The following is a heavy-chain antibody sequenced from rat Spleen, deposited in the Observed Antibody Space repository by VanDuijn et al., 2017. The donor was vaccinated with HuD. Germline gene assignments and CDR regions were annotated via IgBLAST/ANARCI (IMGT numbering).Heavy chain of an antibody. CDR3: ARLLPGLGAVGYFDF. CDR1: GFSLPSNS. Sequence: QVQLKESGPGLVQPSQTLSLTCAVSGFSLPSNSVHWVRQSPEKGLEWMGGIWGDGSTDYNSALKSRLSISRDTSKSQVFLKMNSLQPEDTGTYYCARLLPGLGAVGYFDFWGPGTMVTVSS. J-gene: IGHJ1*01. CDR2: IWGDGST. V-gene: IGHV2-1*01. D-gene: IGHD1-4*01.